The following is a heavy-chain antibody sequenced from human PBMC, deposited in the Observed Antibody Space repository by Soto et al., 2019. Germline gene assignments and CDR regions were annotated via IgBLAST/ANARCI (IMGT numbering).Heavy chain of an antibody. CDR3: ARDRGGYGPPDV. CDR2: ISTRGGST. D-gene: IGHD3-10*01. J-gene: IGHJ6*02. V-gene: IGHV3-23*01. Sequence: PGGSLRLSCEASGFTFSNFGMSWVRQAPGKGLEWVSTISTRGGSTYYADSVKGRFTISRDNSNNSLYLQMNSLRVEDTAVYYCARDRGGYGPPDVWGQGTTVTVSS. CDR1: GFTFSNFG.